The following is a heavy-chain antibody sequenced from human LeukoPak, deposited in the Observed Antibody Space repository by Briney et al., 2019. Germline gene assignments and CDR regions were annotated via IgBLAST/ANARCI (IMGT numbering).Heavy chain of an antibody. J-gene: IGHJ4*02. V-gene: IGHV1-8*01. CDR3: ARGRTDYYESSGSFPALGY. CDR2: SGDT. Sequence: SGDTYYAQKFQGRVTMTRNTSTNTAYMELRSLRSEDTAVYYCARGRTDYYESSGSFPALGYWGQGTLVTVSS. D-gene: IGHD3-22*01.